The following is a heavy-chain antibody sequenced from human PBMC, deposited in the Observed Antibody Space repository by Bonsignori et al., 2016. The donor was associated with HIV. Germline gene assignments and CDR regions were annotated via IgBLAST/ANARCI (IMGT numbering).Heavy chain of an antibody. V-gene: IGHV3-69-1*01. D-gene: IGHD3-10*01. CDR3: ARGPYYYGSGTH. J-gene: IGHJ4*02. Sequence: WIRQPPGKGLEWVSSISRSSTIYHADSVKGRFATSRDNAKNSLYLQMNSLRAEDTAVYYCARGPYYYGSGTHWGQGTLVTVSS. CDR2: ISRSSTI.